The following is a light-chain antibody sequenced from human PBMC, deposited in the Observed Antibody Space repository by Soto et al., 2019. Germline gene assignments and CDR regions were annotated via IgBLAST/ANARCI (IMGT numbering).Light chain of an antibody. CDR3: QQYNKWPLS. J-gene: IGKJ4*01. CDR1: QSIRGN. Sequence: EIVMTQSPDTLSVSPGERATLSCRASQSIRGNLAWYQQKPGQAPRLLIYDASTGATGIPERFSASGSGTEFTLTISSLQSEDFAVYYCQQYNKWPLSFGGGTKVELK. CDR2: DAS. V-gene: IGKV3-15*01.